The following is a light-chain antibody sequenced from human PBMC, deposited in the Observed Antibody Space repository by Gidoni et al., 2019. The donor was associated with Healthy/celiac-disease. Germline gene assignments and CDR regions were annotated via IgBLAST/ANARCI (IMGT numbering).Light chain of an antibody. CDR2: GSS. Sequence: EIVLTQSPGNQSLSPGARATLYCRASQSVSSSYLAWYQQKPGQAPRLLIYGSSSRAPGIPDRFSGSVSGTDFTLTISRLEPEAFAVYYCQQYGSSPLTFGGGTKVELK. V-gene: IGKV3-20*01. CDR1: QSVSSSY. CDR3: QQYGSSPLT. J-gene: IGKJ4*01.